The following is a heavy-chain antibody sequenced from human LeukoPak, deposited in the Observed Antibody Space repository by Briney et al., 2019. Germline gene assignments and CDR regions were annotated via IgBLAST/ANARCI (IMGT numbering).Heavy chain of an antibody. Sequence: GGSLRLSCSASGFTFSRCAMHWVRQAPGKGLEYVSAITSDGENSYYADSVKGRFTLSRDNSKSTLYLQMGSLRPDDTAVYYCARGGERILGYWGQGTLVTVSS. J-gene: IGHJ4*02. CDR2: ITSDGENS. D-gene: IGHD2/OR15-2a*01. CDR3: ARGGERILGY. CDR1: GFTFSRCA. V-gene: IGHV3-64D*06.